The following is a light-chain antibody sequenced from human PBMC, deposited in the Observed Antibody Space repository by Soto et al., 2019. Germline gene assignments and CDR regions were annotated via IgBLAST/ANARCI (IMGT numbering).Light chain of an antibody. J-gene: IGKJ1*01. Sequence: DIQMTQSPSSLSASVGDRVTITCRASQGFSNYLAWYRQQPGKVPKLLIYVASTLQSGVPSRFSGSGSGTDFTLTISSLQPEDVATYYCQKYNSAPWTFGQGTKVEIK. V-gene: IGKV1-27*01. CDR1: QGFSNY. CDR2: VAS. CDR3: QKYNSAPWT.